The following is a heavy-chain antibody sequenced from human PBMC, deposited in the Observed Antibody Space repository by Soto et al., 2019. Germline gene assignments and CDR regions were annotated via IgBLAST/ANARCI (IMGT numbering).Heavy chain of an antibody. J-gene: IGHJ4*02. Sequence: SVKVSCKASGFTFINSAIQWVRQARGQRLEWMGWIVVGSGHINYAQKFQVRLSITRDMSTSTAYMELSSLTLEYTAAYYCAAVQGGGATFHFWGPGTLVTVSS. CDR3: AAVQGGGATFHF. CDR1: GFTFINSA. V-gene: IGHV1-58*02. D-gene: IGHD1-26*01. CDR2: IVVGSGHI.